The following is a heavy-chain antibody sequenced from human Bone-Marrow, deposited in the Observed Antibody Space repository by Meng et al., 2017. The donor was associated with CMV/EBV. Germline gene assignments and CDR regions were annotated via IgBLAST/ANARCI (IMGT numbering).Heavy chain of an antibody. D-gene: IGHD2-21*01. CDR2: ISAYNGNT. Sequence: ASVKVSCKASGYTFTSYGISWVRQAPGQGLEWMGWISAYNGNTNYAQKLQGRVTMTTDTSTSTAYMELRSLRSDDTAVYYCARSAGAYWGGDCSALFWGQGTMVTVSS. J-gene: IGHJ3*01. CDR3: ARSAGAYWGGDCSALF. V-gene: IGHV1-18*01. CDR1: GYTFTSYG.